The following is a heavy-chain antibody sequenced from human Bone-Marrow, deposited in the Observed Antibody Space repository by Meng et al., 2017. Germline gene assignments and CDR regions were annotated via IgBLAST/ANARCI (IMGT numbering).Heavy chain of an antibody. V-gene: IGHV4-34*01. CDR1: GGSFINYY. J-gene: IGHJ4*02. Sequence: VRLQNGGAGLLKPSETLSLTCMVSGGSFINYYWSWIRQPPGKGLEWIGEINHSGSTTYNPSLESRANISVDTSQNNLSLKLSSVTAADSAVYYCARGPTTMAHDFDYWGQGTLVTVSS. D-gene: IGHD4-11*01. CDR3: ARGPTTMAHDFDY. CDR2: INHSGST.